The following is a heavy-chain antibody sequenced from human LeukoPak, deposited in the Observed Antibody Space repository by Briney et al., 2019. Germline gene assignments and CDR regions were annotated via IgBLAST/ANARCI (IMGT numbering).Heavy chain of an antibody. J-gene: IGHJ6*02. Sequence: ASVKVSCKASGYTFTSYYMHWVRQAPGQGLEWMGIINPSGGSTSYAQKFQGRVTITADESTSTAYMELRSLRSDDTAVYYCARVMGPIVVVPAAMPEYYYYGMDVWGQGTTVTVSS. D-gene: IGHD2-2*01. CDR2: INPSGGST. CDR3: ARVMGPIVVVPAAMPEYYYYGMDV. CDR1: GYTFTSYY. V-gene: IGHV1-46*01.